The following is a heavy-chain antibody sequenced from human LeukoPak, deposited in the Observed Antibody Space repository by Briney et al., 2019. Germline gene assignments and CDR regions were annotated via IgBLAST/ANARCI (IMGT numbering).Heavy chain of an antibody. D-gene: IGHD5-24*01. V-gene: IGHV3-23*01. CDR1: GFTFSNYG. CDR2: ISGNGGRT. CDR3: ARDQRWLQPFDY. Sequence: GGSLRLSCAASGFTFSNYGMSWVRQAPGKGLEWVSFISGNGGRTDYAESVKGRFTISRDNSKNSLYLQMNSLRAEDTAVYYCARDQRWLQPFDYWGQGTLVTASS. J-gene: IGHJ4*02.